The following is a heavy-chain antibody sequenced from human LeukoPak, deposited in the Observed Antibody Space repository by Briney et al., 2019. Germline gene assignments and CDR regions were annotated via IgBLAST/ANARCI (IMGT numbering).Heavy chain of an antibody. V-gene: IGHV1-46*01. J-gene: IGHJ4*02. CDR3: TRSYSNSHFDY. Sequence: ASVKVSCKASGGTFSSYAISWVRQAPGQGLEWMGIINPSGGSTDYAQKFQGRVTMTRDTSTSTVYMELSSLRSEDTAVYYCTRSYSNSHFDYWGQGTLVTVSS. D-gene: IGHD4-11*01. CDR1: GGTFSSYA. CDR2: INPSGGST.